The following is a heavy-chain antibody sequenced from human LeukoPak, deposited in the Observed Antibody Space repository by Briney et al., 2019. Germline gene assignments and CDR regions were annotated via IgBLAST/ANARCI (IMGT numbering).Heavy chain of an antibody. CDR2: IIPIFGTA. CDR3: ARGERDHDY. Sequence: ASVKVSCKASGGTFSRYAISWVRQAPGQGLEWMGRIIPIFGTANHAQKFQGRVTITTDESTSTAYMELSSLRSEDTAVYYCARGERDHDYWGQGTLVTVSS. CDR1: GGTFSRYA. J-gene: IGHJ4*02. V-gene: IGHV1-69*05. D-gene: IGHD1-14*01.